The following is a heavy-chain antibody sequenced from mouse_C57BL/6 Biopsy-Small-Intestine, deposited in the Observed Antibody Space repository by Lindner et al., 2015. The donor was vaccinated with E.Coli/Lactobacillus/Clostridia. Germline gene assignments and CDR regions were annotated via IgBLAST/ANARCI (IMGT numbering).Heavy chain of an antibody. Sequence: VQLQESGPGLVAPSQSLSITCTASGFSLTSYAISWVRQPPGKGLEWLGVIWTGGGTNYNSALKSRLSISKDNSKSQVFLKMNSLQTDDTARYYCARIYDGYYVEFDYAMDYWGQGTSVTVSS. CDR1: GFSLTSYA. CDR2: IWTGGGT. CDR3: ARIYDGYYVEFDYAMDY. D-gene: IGHD2-3*01. V-gene: IGHV2-9-1*01. J-gene: IGHJ4*01.